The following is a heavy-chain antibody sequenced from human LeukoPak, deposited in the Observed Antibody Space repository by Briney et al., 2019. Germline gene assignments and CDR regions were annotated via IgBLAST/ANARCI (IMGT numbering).Heavy chain of an antibody. CDR1: GFIVSNNY. D-gene: IGHD1-26*01. Sequence: GGSLRLSCAASGFIVSNNYMNWVRQAPGKGLEWVSASNSGGSTYYTDSVKGRLTISRDNSNNTVNLQMNDLRAEDTAVYYCARSWDARLNFDYWGQGILVTVSS. V-gene: IGHV3-66*02. J-gene: IGHJ4*02. CDR2: SNSGGST. CDR3: ARSWDARLNFDY.